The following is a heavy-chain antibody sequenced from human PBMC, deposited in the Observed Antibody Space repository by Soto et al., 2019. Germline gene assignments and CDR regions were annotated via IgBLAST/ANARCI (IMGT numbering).Heavy chain of an antibody. CDR3: YGSGY. CDR2: ISGSGGGT. Sequence: GGSLRLSCAASGFTFSDYVMNWVRQAPGKGLEWVSSISGSGGGTYYADSVKGRFTISRDNSKKTLYLQMNSLRAEDTAIYYTYGSGYWGQGTLVTVSS. D-gene: IGHD3-10*01. V-gene: IGHV3-23*01. J-gene: IGHJ4*02. CDR1: GFTFSDYV.